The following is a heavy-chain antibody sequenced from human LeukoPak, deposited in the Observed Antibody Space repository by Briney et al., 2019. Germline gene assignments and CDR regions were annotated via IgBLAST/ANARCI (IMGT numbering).Heavy chain of an antibody. Sequence: GGSLRLSCATSGFTVGSNYMSWVRRAPGRGLEWVSTIFSGGNTYYADSVKGRFTISRDTSRNTLYLQMSSLWVEDTAVYFCARELTWHYYEYWGQGTLVTVSS. CDR1: GFTVGSNY. J-gene: IGHJ4*02. D-gene: IGHD3-9*01. CDR3: ARELTWHYYEY. V-gene: IGHV3-53*01. CDR2: IFSGGNT.